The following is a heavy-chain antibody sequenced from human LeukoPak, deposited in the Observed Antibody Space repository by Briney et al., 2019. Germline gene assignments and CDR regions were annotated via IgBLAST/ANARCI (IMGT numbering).Heavy chain of an antibody. Sequence: GGSLRLSCAASGFTFSSYLMAWVRQAPGKGLGWVANIMQAGSAKYYVDSVRGRFTISTDNTTNSLYLQVNSLRAEDTAVYYCARDRRWTATTVTFIAYWGQGTLATVSS. D-gene: IGHD4-11*01. CDR3: ARDRRWTATTVTFIAY. J-gene: IGHJ4*02. CDR1: GFTFSSYL. CDR2: IMQAGSAK. V-gene: IGHV3-7*01.